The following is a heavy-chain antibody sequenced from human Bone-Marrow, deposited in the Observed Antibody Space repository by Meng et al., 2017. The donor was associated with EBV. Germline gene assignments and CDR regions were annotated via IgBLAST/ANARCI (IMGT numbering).Heavy chain of an antibody. CDR3: ARGQGYCSGGSCYSWWFDP. J-gene: IGHJ5*02. CDR2: IYHSGST. V-gene: IGHV4-4*02. CDR1: GGSISNSNW. D-gene: IGHD2-15*01. Sequence: QWQLRESGPGLVKPSGTLPLTFAGSGGSISNSNWWSWVRQPPGKGLEWIGEIYHSGSTNYNPSLKSRVTISVDRSKNQFSLKLSSVTAADTAVYYCARGQGYCSGGSCYSWWFDPWGQGTLVTVSS.